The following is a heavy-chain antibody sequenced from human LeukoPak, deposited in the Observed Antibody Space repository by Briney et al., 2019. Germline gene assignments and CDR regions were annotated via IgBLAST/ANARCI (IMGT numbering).Heavy chain of an antibody. J-gene: IGHJ6*03. CDR3: DSHHEGNYYYYYMDV. D-gene: IGHD1-14*01. Sequence: GGSLRLSCAASGFTFSVYYMSWIRQAPGKGLEWVSYISSSGSTIYYADSVKGRFTISRDNAKNSLYLQMNSLRAEDTAVYYCDSHHEGNYYYYYMDVWGKGTTVTVSS. V-gene: IGHV3-11*04. CDR2: ISSSGSTI. CDR1: GFTFSVYY.